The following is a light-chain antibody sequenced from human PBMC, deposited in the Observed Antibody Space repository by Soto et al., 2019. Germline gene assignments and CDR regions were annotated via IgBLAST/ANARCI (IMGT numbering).Light chain of an antibody. CDR1: QSVSSSY. CDR2: GAS. V-gene: IGKV3-20*01. J-gene: IGKJ5*01. CDR3: QQYGSSPNT. Sequence: EIVLTQSPGTLSLSPGERATLSCRASQSVSSSYLAWYQQKPGQAPRLLIYGASSRATGIPDRVSGSGSGTDLTLTISRLEPEDLAVYYCQQYGSSPNTFGQGTRREIK.